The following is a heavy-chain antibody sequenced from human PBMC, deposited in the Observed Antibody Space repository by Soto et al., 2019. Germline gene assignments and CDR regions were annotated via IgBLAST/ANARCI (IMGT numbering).Heavy chain of an antibody. J-gene: IGHJ4*02. D-gene: IGHD6-19*01. Sequence: GGSLRLSCAASGFTFSSYGMHWVRQAPGKGLEWVAVISYDGSNKYYADSVKGRFTISRDNSKNTLYLQMNSLRAEDTAVYYCAGLVAVAGEFDYWGQGTLVTVYS. CDR1: GFTFSSYG. CDR3: AGLVAVAGEFDY. V-gene: IGHV3-30*03. CDR2: ISYDGSNK.